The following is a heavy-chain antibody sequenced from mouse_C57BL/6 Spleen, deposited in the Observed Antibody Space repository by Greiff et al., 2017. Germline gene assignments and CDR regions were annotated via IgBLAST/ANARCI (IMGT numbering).Heavy chain of an antibody. CDR2: IYPGDGAT. Sequence: QVHVKQSGPELVKPGASVKISCKASGYAFSSSWMNWVKQRPGKGLEWIGRIYPGDGATNYNGKFKGKATLTADKSSSTASMQLRSLTSEDSAVXFCAKANRGPDDWGQGTTLTVSS. J-gene: IGHJ2*01. CDR3: AKANRGPDD. V-gene: IGHV1-82*01. CDR1: GYAFSSSW. D-gene: IGHD4-1*01.